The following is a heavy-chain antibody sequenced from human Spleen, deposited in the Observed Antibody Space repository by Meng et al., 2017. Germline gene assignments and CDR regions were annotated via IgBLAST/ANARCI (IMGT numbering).Heavy chain of an antibody. Sequence: ASVKVSCKASGGTFRSYGISWVRRAPGQGLEWMGRINPKSDDTHYAQRFQGRVTMTGDTSISTAYMELSGLRSDDTAMYYCARDEDISAAGKLFGDYWGQGTLVTVSS. CDR1: GGTFRSYG. CDR3: ARDEDISAAGKLFGDY. J-gene: IGHJ4*02. CDR2: INPKSDDT. V-gene: IGHV1-2*06. D-gene: IGHD6-13*01.